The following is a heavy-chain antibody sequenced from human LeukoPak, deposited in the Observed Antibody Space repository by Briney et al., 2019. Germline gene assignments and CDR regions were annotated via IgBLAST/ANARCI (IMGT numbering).Heavy chain of an antibody. CDR2: IYYSGST. D-gene: IGHD5-12*01. CDR1: GGTISSYY. CDR3: ARDMKVGVIGYDFNYYYGMDV. V-gene: IGHV4-59*01. J-gene: IGHJ6*04. Sequence: SETLSLTCTVSGGTISSYYWSWIRQPPGKGLEWIGYIYYSGSTNYNPSLKSRVTISVDTSKNQFSLKLSSVTAADTAVYYCARDMKVGVIGYDFNYYYGMDVWGKGTTVTVSS.